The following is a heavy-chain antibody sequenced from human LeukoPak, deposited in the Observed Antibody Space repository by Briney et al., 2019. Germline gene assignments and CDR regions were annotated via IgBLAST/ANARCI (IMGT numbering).Heavy chain of an antibody. V-gene: IGHV3-43*02. CDR3: AKDHLYGGADD. CDR1: GFTFNRYA. D-gene: IGHD4-23*01. CDR2: ISGDGITT. J-gene: IGHJ4*02. Sequence: PGGSLRLSCAASGFTFNRYAMHWVRQAPGKGLEWVGLISGDGITTYYLDSVKGRFTISRDNSKNSLYLHMNSLRSEDTALYYCAKDHLYGGADDWGQGTLVTVSS.